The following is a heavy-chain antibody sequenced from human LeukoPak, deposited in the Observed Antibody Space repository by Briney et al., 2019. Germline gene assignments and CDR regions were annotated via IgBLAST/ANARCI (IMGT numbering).Heavy chain of an antibody. D-gene: IGHD6-13*01. CDR3: AREAKYSSSWSHAFDI. CDR2: INPNSGGT. J-gene: IGHJ3*02. CDR1: GYTFTGYY. Sequence: GASVKVSCKASGYTFTGYYMHWVRQAPGQGLEWMGWINPNSGGTNYAQKFQGRVTMTRDTSISTAYMELSRLRSDDTAVYYCAREAKYSSSWSHAFDIWGQGTMVTVSS. V-gene: IGHV1-2*02.